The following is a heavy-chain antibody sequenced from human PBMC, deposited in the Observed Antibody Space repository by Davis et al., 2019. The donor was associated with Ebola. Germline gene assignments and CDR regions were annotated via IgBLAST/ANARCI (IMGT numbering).Heavy chain of an antibody. V-gene: IGHV5-51*01. CDR1: GYSFTSYW. CDR2: IFPGDSDT. J-gene: IGHJ4*02. Sequence: GESLKISCKGSGYSFTSYWIGWVRQMPGKGLESMGIIFPGDSDTRYSPSFQGQVTISADKSISTAYLQWSSLKASDTAMYYCARGTDGYNPGGYFDSWGQGTLVTVSS. D-gene: IGHD5-24*01. CDR3: ARGTDGYNPGGYFDS.